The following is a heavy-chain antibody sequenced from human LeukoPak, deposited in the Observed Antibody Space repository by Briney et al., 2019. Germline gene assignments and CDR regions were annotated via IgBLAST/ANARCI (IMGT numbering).Heavy chain of an antibody. V-gene: IGHV3-53*01. Sequence: GGSLRLSCAAAGFTVSSNYRSWVRQAPGKGLEWVSVIYSGGSTYYADSVKGRFTISRDNSKNTLYLQMNSLRAEDTAVYYCARLGKDGYKNWYFDLWGRGTLATVSS. CDR1: GFTVSSNY. D-gene: IGHD5-24*01. CDR2: IYSGGST. J-gene: IGHJ2*01. CDR3: ARLGKDGYKNWYFDL.